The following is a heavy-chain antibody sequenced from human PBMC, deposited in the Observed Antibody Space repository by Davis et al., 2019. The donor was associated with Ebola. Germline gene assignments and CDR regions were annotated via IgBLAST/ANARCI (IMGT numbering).Heavy chain of an antibody. V-gene: IGHV3-11*01. D-gene: IGHD2-15*01. Sequence: GGSLRLSCAASGLTSTDHYMDWVRQAPGKGLEWVSYISCRDGRTIHYADCVRGRFTISRDHAGKSLYLQMNSLRVEDTAVYYWARDLAAAPRRGYDHGVGVWGQGTTVTVSS. CDR3: ARDLAAAPRRGYDHGVGV. CDR2: ISCRDGRTI. J-gene: IGHJ6*02. CDR1: GLTSTDHY.